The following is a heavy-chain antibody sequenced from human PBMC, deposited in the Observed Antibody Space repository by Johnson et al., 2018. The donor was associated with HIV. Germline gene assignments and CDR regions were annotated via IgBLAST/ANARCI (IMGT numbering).Heavy chain of an antibody. J-gene: IGHJ3*02. V-gene: IGHV3-11*01. CDR3: ARVGYYGSGSYSDAFDI. CDR1: GFTFSDYN. Sequence: QVQLVESGGGLVKPGGSLRLSCATSGFTFSDYNMNWIRQAPGKGLEWISYISRSGTTIYYADSVKGRFTISRDNAKSSLSLQMNSLRAEDTALYYCARVGYYGSGSYSDAFDIWGQGTMVTVSS. CDR2: ISRSGTTI. D-gene: IGHD3-10*01.